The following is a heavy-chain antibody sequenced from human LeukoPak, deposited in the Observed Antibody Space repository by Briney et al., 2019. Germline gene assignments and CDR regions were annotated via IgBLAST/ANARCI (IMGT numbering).Heavy chain of an antibody. CDR3: AKDSVIFGVVNAFDI. CDR1: GFTFSSYA. D-gene: IGHD3-3*01. CDR2: IGGSGGST. J-gene: IGHJ3*02. Sequence: GGSLRLSCAASGFTFSSYAMSWVRQAPGKGLEWVSAIGGSGGSTYYADSVKGRFTISRDNSKNTLYLQMNSLRAEDTAVYYCAKDSVIFGVVNAFDIWGQGTMVTVSS. V-gene: IGHV3-23*01.